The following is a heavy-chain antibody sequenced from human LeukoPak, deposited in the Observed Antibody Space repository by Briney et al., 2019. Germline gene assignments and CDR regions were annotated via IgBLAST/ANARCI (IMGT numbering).Heavy chain of an antibody. D-gene: IGHD1-14*01. CDR1: GGSISSSSYY. V-gene: IGHV4-39*07. CDR3: ASVYIGY. CDR2: ISYSGRT. Sequence: SETLSLTCTVSGGSISSSSYYWVWIRQPPGKGLEWIATISYSGRTYYNPSLKSRVTISVDTSKNQFSLKLSSVTAADTAVYYCASVYIGYWGQGTLVTVSS. J-gene: IGHJ4*02.